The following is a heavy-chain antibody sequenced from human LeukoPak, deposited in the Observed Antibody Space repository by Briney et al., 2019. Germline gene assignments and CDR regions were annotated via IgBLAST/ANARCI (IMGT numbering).Heavy chain of an antibody. V-gene: IGHV3-66*01. CDR2: IYSGGST. CDR1: GFTVSSNY. J-gene: IGHJ4*02. CDR3: ARDCSGGSCYSLALDY. Sequence: PGGSLRLSCAASGFTVSSNYMSWVRQAPGKGLEWVSVIYSGGSTYYADSVKGRFTISRDNSKNTLYLQMNSLRAEDTAVYYCARDCSGGSCYSLALDYWGQGTLVTVSS. D-gene: IGHD2-15*01.